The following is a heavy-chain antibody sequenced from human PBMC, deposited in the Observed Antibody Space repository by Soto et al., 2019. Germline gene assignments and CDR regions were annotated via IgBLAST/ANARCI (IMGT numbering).Heavy chain of an antibody. Sequence: QVQLVQSGAEVKKPGASVTVSCKASGYTFTTYGVSWVRQAPGQGLEWLVGINGYNGNATYAENLQGRVTMTTDTSTRTAYMERKSLRSDDAAVYYCTRMRNVPYYYYGMDVWGQRTTVTISS. CDR1: GYTFTTYG. V-gene: IGHV1-18*01. CDR3: TRMRNVPYYYYGMDV. CDR2: INGYNGNA. J-gene: IGHJ6*02. D-gene: IGHD1-1*01.